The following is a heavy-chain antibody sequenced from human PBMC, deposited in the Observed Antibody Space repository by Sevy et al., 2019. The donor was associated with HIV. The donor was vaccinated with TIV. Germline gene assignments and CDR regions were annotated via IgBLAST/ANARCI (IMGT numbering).Heavy chain of an antibody. CDR1: GYIFTNYW. J-gene: IGHJ4*02. Sequence: GESLKISWKGSGYIFTNYWIGWVRQMPGKGLEWMGIIFPTDFDTRYSPSFQGQITVSVDNSISTAYLQWSSLKASDTAMYYCARRNYYDRSGLFDYWGQGTLVTVSS. CDR3: ARRNYYDRSGLFDY. CDR2: IFPTDFDT. V-gene: IGHV5-51*01. D-gene: IGHD3-22*01.